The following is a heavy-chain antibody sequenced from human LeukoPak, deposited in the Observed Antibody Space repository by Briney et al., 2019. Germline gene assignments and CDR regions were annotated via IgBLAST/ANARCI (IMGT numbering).Heavy chain of an antibody. CDR1: GFTFSSYG. Sequence: PGGCLRLSCAASGFTFSSYGMHWVRQAPGKGLEWVACIYPDGSNKDYADSVKGRFIISRDNSKNTLYLQMNSLRAEDTAVYYCAKDWSGYYNWFDPWGQGTLVTVSS. D-gene: IGHD3-3*01. J-gene: IGHJ5*02. CDR3: AKDWSGYYNWFDP. V-gene: IGHV3-30*02. CDR2: IYPDGSNK.